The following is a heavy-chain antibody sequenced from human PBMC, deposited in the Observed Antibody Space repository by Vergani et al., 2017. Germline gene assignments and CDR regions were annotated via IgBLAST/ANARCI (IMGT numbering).Heavy chain of an antibody. V-gene: IGHV4-34*01. CDR1: GGSFSGYY. D-gene: IGHD4-11*01. CDR2: INHSGST. CDR3: ARVFPTVTTFISSYLFDY. Sequence: QVQLQQWDAGLLKPSETLSLTCAVYGGSFSGYYWSWIRQPPGKGLEWIGEINHSGSTNYNPSLKSRVTISVDTSKNQFSLKLSSVTAADTAVYYCARVFPTVTTFISSYLFDYWGQGTLVTVSS. J-gene: IGHJ4*02.